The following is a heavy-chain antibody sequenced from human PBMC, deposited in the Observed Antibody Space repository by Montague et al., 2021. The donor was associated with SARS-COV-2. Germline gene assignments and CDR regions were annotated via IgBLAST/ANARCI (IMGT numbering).Heavy chain of an antibody. V-gene: IGHV4-34*01. CDR1: GGSFSGYY. D-gene: IGHD6-13*01. CDR2: INHSGST. J-gene: IGHJ6*02. CDR3: ARVGRQQLVRLSGMDV. Sequence: SETLSLTCAVYGGSFSGYYWSWIRLPPGKGLEWIGEINHSGSTNYNPSLKSRVTISVDTSKNQFSLKLSSVTAADTAVYYCARVGRQQLVRLSGMDVWGQGTTVTVSS.